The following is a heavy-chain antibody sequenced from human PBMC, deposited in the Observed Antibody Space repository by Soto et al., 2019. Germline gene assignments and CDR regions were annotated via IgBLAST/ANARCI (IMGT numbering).Heavy chain of an antibody. Sequence: SETLSLTCTVSGGSVSSGSYYWSWIRQPPGKGLEWIGYIYYSGSTNYNPSLKSPVTISVDTSKNQFSLKLNSVTAADTAVYYCARECCSGGSCSQTPCYWGQGTLVTVSS. J-gene: IGHJ4*02. CDR2: IYYSGST. V-gene: IGHV4-61*01. CDR3: ARECCSGGSCSQTPCY. D-gene: IGHD2-15*01. CDR1: GGSVSSGSYY.